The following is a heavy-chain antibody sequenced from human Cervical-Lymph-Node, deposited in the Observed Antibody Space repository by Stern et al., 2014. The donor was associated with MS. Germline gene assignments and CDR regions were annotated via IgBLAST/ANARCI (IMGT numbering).Heavy chain of an antibody. CDR3: AKNVDYVFDL. CDR1: GFTFSRHG. J-gene: IGHJ3*01. Sequence: VHLVESGGGVVQPGRSLRLSCAASGFTFSRHGMHWVRQAPGKGLEWVAVISYDGSHKYYADSVKGRFTISRDDSTNTLYLQMNSLRVEDTAVYYCAKNVDYVFDLRGQGTMVTVSS. V-gene: IGHV3-30*18. D-gene: IGHD3/OR15-3a*01. CDR2: ISYDGSHK.